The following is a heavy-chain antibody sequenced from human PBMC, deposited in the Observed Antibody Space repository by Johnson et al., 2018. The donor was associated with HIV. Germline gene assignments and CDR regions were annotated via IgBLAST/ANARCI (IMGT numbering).Heavy chain of an antibody. CDR3: AKDYYDSSGDAFDI. CDR1: AFTFSSYG. V-gene: IGHV3-30*02. D-gene: IGHD3-22*01. Sequence: QLLESGGGVVQPGGSLRLSCAASAFTFSSYGMHWVRQAPGKGLEWVAFIRYDGSNKYYADSVQGRFTISRDNSKNTLYLQMNSLRAEDTAVYYCAKDYYDSSGDAFDIWGQGTMVTVSS. J-gene: IGHJ3*02. CDR2: IRYDGSNK.